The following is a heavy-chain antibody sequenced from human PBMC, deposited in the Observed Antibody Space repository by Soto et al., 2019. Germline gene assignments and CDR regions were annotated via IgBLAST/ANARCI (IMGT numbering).Heavy chain of an antibody. CDR2: IYYSGST. Sequence: SETLSLTCTVSGGSISSSSYYWGWIRQPPGKGLEWIGSIYYSGSTYYNPSLKSRVTISVDTSKNQFSLKLSSVTAADTAVYYCARHPVVAAAYVKEWINWFDPWGQGTLVTVSS. J-gene: IGHJ5*02. CDR1: GGSISSSSYY. V-gene: IGHV4-39*01. D-gene: IGHD2-15*01. CDR3: ARHPVVAAAYVKEWINWFDP.